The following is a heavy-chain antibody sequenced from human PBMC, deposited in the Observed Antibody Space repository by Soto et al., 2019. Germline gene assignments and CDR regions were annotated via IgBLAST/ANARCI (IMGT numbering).Heavy chain of an antibody. CDR3: ARAVDMVVVYAALSCGMDV. V-gene: IGHV3-33*01. Sequence: TGGSLRLSCAASGFTFSSYGMHWVRQAPGKGLEWVAVIWYDGSNKYYADSVKGRFTISRDNSKNTLYLQMNSLRAEDTAVYYCARAVDMVVVYAALSCGMDVWGQGTTVTVSS. D-gene: IGHD2-2*01. J-gene: IGHJ6*02. CDR2: IWYDGSNK. CDR1: GFTFSSYG.